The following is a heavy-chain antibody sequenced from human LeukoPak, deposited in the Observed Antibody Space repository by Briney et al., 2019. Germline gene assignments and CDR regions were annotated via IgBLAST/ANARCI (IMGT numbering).Heavy chain of an antibody. CDR3: ARDNGPAAGTYYGMDV. D-gene: IGHD6-13*01. J-gene: IGHJ6*02. CDR2: ISWDGGYT. CDR1: GFTFDDYT. V-gene: IGHV3-43*01. Sequence: GGSLRLSCAASGFTFDDYTIHWVRQAPGKGLEWVSLISWDGGYTYYADSVKGRFTISRDNSKNSLYLQMNSLRTEDTALYYCARDNGPAAGTYYGMDVWGQGTTVTVSS.